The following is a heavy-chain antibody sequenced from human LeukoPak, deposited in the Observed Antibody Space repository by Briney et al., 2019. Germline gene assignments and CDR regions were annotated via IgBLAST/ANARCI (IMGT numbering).Heavy chain of an antibody. J-gene: IGHJ4*02. CDR3: TRAVAGHPD. CDR1: GVPFSNYY. V-gene: IGHV4-34*01. Sequence: SETLSLTCAVSGVPFSNYYWSWVRQSPRQGLEWIGEINHSGYTNYNPSLKSRVTMSIDTSKNQFSLMLTSVTAADTGVYYCTRAVAGHPDWGQGTLVTVCS. D-gene: IGHD6-19*01. CDR2: INHSGYT.